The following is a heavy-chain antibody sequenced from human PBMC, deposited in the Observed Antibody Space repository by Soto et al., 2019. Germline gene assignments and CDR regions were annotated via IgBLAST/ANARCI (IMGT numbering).Heavy chain of an antibody. CDR1: GGSFSGYY. Sequence: QVQLQQWGAGLLKPSETLSLTCAVYGGSFSGYYWSWIRQPPGKGLEWIGEINHSGSTNYNPSLKSRVTMSVDPSKNQFSRKLSSVTDAETAVYYCARVQHWNRYCSGGSCYSGGYYYYGMDVWGQGTTVTVSS. D-gene: IGHD2-15*01. CDR2: INHSGST. J-gene: IGHJ6*02. CDR3: ARVQHWNRYCSGGSCYSGGYYYYGMDV. V-gene: IGHV4-34*01.